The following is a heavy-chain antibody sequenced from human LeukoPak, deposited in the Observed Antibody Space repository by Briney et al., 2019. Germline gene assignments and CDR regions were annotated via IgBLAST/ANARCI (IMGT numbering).Heavy chain of an antibody. V-gene: IGHV4-59*08. CDR3: ATYIQRSPFDY. Sequence: SETLSLTCTVSGASTRTYYWSWIRQPPGKRLEWIGYTYYSGSANYNPSLKSRVTLSIDTSKNQFSLKLISVTAADTAVYYCATYIQRSPFDYWGQGTLVTVSS. CDR1: GASTRTYY. J-gene: IGHJ4*02. D-gene: IGHD5-18*01. CDR2: TYYSGSA.